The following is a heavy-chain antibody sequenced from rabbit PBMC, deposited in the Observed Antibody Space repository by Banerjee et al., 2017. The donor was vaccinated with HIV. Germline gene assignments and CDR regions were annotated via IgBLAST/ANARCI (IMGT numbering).Heavy chain of an antibody. CDR3: ARKRAGGAGDL. Sequence: LEESGGGLVQPEGSLTLTCTASGFTISSSYVMCWVRQAPGKGLEWIACIYTGGSGSTYYATWAKGRFTISGTSSTTVTLQMTSLTAADTATYFCARKRAGGAGDLWGPGTLVTVS. CDR2: IYTGGSGST. J-gene: IGHJ4*01. V-gene: IGHV1S45*01. CDR1: GFTISSSYV. D-gene: IGHD4-2*01.